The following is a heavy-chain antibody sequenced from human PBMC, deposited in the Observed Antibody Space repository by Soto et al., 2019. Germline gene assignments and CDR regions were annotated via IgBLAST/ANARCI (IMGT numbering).Heavy chain of an antibody. Sequence: GGSLRLSCSASGFTFSDYGMHWVRQAPGKGLEFVSAIISNGGTTYYADSVRGRFTISRDNSKNTLYLQMSSLRADDTAVYYCVKDRSLAVAVLYYFDYWGQGTLVTVSS. CDR3: VKDRSLAVAVLYYFDY. CDR2: IISNGGTT. J-gene: IGHJ4*02. V-gene: IGHV3-64D*06. CDR1: GFTFSDYG. D-gene: IGHD6-19*01.